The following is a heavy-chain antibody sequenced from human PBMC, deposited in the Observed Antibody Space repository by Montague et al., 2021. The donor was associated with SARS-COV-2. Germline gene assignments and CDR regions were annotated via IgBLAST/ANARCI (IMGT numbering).Heavy chain of an antibody. CDR1: GVSVSGYY. D-gene: IGHD3-10*01. CDR3: ARVRYYGSGISLGMDV. V-gene: IGHV4-34*01. CDR2: INHSGST. J-gene: IGHJ6*02. Sequence: SETLSLTCAVYGVSVSGYYWSWIRQPPGKGLEWIGEINHSGSTNYNPSLKSRVTISVDTSKNQFSLKLSSVTAADTAVYYCARVRYYGSGISLGMDVWGQGTTVTVSS.